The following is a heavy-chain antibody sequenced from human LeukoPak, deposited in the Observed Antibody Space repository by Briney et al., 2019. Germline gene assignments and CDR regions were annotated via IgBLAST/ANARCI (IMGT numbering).Heavy chain of an antibody. CDR3: ARGAGYCSSTNCHLWFDY. CDR1: GFTFSSYS. D-gene: IGHD2-2*01. Sequence: GGSLRLSCAASGFTFSSYSMNWVRQAPGKGLEWVSSISSNKNYIYYADLVKGRFTISRDNAKNSLYLQMNSLRAEDTAVYYCARGAGYCSSTNCHLWFDYWGQGALVTVSS. J-gene: IGHJ4*02. V-gene: IGHV3-21*01. CDR2: ISSNKNYI.